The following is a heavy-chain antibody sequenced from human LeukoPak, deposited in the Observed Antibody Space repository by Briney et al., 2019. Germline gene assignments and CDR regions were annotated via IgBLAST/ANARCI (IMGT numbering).Heavy chain of an antibody. Sequence: PSETLSLTCTSSYGSISRYYWSWIRQPPGKGLEWIGYIYYSGGTNYNPSLKSRVTISVDTSKNQFSLKLSSVTAADTAVYYCARGQQWYYFDYWGQGTLVTVSS. V-gene: IGHV4-59*01. D-gene: IGHD6-19*01. CDR3: ARGQQWYYFDY. CDR1: YGSISRYY. J-gene: IGHJ4*02. CDR2: IYYSGGT.